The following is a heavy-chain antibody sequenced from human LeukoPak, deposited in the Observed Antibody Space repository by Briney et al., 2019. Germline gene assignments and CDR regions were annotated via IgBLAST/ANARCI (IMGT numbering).Heavy chain of an antibody. V-gene: IGHV4-39*01. CDR3: ARRYTITFGGVIVS. CDR1: GGSISSSSYY. Sequence: SETLSLTCTVSGGSISSSSYYCGWIRQPPGKGLEGIGSIYYSGSTYYNPSLKSRVTISVDTSKNQFSLKLSSVTAAETAVYYCARRYTITFGGVIVSWGQGTLVSVSS. D-gene: IGHD3-16*02. CDR2: IYYSGST. J-gene: IGHJ4*02.